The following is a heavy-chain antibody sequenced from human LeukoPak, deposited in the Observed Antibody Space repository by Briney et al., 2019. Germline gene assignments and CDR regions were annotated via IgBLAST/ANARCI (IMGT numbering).Heavy chain of an antibody. Sequence: GASVKVSCKASGYTFTGYYMHWVRQAPGQGLEWMGWINPNSGGTNYAQKFQGRVTMTRDTSISTAYMELSRLRSDDTAVYYCARELAYYDSSGYPDYWGQGTLVTVSS. V-gene: IGHV1-2*02. CDR3: ARELAYYDSSGYPDY. CDR2: INPNSGGT. J-gene: IGHJ4*02. D-gene: IGHD3-22*01. CDR1: GYTFTGYY.